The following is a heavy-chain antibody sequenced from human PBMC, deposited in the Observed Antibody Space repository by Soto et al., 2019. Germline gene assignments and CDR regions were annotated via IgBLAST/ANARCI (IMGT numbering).Heavy chain of an antibody. D-gene: IGHD5-12*01. J-gene: IGHJ5*02. CDR2: TYFRSKWYN. CDR3: AKGDNLGPKTGYAFDP. CDR1: GDSVSSNTAS. Sequence: SQTLSLTCVISGDSVSSNTASWNWIRQSPSRGLEWLGRTYFRSKWYNDYAVSVKSRVIINPDTSNNQFSLQLNSVTPEDTAVYFCAKGDNLGPKTGYAFDPWGQGIMVTVS. V-gene: IGHV6-1*01.